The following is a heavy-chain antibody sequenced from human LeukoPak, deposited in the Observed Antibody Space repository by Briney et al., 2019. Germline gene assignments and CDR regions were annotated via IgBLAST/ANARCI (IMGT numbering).Heavy chain of an antibody. CDR3: ARHVNSVLFDWFDP. CDR2: TYYRSKWFN. J-gene: IGHJ5*02. V-gene: IGHV6-1*01. D-gene: IGHD2/OR15-2a*01. Sequence: SQTLSLTCAISGDSVSNNRTTWNWIRQSPSRGLEWLGRTYYRSKWFNGYAVSVKSRITINPDTSKNQFSLKLSSVTAADTAVYYCARHVNSVLFDWFDPWGQGTLVTVSS. CDR1: GDSVSNNRTT.